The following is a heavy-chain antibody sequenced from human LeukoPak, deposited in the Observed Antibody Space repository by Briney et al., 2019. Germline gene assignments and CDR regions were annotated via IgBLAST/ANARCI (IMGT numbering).Heavy chain of an antibody. V-gene: IGHV4-59*01. CDR2: IYYSGST. CDR1: GGSISSYY. D-gene: IGHD3-22*01. CDR3: ARTKDYYDSSGYSSCFDY. Sequence: SETLSLTCTVSGGSISSYYWSWIRQPPGKGLEWSGYIYYSGSTNYNPSLKSRVTISVDTSKNQFSLKLSSVTAADTAVYYCARTKDYYDSSGYSSCFDYWGQGTLVTVSS. J-gene: IGHJ4*02.